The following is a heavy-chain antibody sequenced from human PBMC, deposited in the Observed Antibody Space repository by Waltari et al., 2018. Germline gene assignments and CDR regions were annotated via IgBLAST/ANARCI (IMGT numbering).Heavy chain of an antibody. CDR2: IYYSGST. Sequence: QLQLPESGPGLVKPSETLSLTCTVSGGSISSSSYYWGWIRQPPGKGLEWIGSIYYSGSTYYNPSLKSRVTISVDTSKNQFSLKLSSVTAADTAVYYCARIFIAAAGAYDYWGQGTLVTVSS. D-gene: IGHD6-13*01. J-gene: IGHJ4*02. CDR1: GGSISSSSYY. CDR3: ARIFIAAAGAYDY. V-gene: IGHV4-39*01.